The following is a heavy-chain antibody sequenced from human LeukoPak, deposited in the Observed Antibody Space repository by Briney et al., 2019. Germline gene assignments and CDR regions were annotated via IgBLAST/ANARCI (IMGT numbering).Heavy chain of an antibody. CDR1: GGSISSYY. D-gene: IGHD3-9*01. J-gene: IGHJ6*02. V-gene: IGHV4-59*01. CDR3: ARIIPKRYFDWLNYYYYYGMDV. CDR2: IHYSGGT. Sequence: PSETLSLTCSVSGGSISSYYWSWIRQPPGKGLEWIGYIHYSGGTNYNPSLKSRVTTSVDTSKNQFSLKLTSVTAADTAVYYCARIIPKRYFDWLNYYYYYGMDVWGQGTTVTVSS.